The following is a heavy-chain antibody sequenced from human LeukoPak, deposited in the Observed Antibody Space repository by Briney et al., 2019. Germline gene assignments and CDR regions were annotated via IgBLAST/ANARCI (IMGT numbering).Heavy chain of an antibody. J-gene: IGHJ4*02. CDR3: ARDERGYSYGHFDY. CDR1: GFTFSSYS. V-gene: IGHV3-21*01. D-gene: IGHD5-18*01. Sequence: GGSLRLSCAASGFTFSSYSMNWVRQAPGKGLEWVSSISSSTNNINYADSVKGRSTISRDNAKNSLYLQMNSLRAEDTAVYYCARDERGYSYGHFDYWGQGTLVTVSS. CDR2: ISSSTNNI.